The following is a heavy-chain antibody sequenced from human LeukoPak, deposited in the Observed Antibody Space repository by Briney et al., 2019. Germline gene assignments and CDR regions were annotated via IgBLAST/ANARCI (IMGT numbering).Heavy chain of an antibody. D-gene: IGHD3-10*01. J-gene: IGHJ4*02. CDR2: ISGSGGST. V-gene: IGHV3-23*01. Sequence: GGSLRLSCAASGFTFSSYAMSWVRQAPGKGLEWVSAISGSGGSTYYADSVKGRFTVSRDNAKNSLYLQMNSLRAEDTAVYYCARVALWFGELLSFLYYFDYWGQGTLVTVSS. CDR3: ARVALWFGELLSFLYYFDY. CDR1: GFTFSSYA.